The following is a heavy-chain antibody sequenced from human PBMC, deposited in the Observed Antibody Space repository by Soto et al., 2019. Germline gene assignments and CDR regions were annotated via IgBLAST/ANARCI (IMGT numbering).Heavy chain of an antibody. V-gene: IGHV3-74*01. CDR3: VRDSHGDY. CDR1: GFTFSNYW. Sequence: EVQLVESGVGLVQPGGSLRLSCAGSGFTFSNYWMRWVRQAPGRGLEWVSRIDHDGPTDYADSVRGRFTISRDNAENTLYLQMNSLRHEDTAVYYCVRDSHGDYWGQGTLVTVSS. CDR2: IDHDGPT. J-gene: IGHJ4*02.